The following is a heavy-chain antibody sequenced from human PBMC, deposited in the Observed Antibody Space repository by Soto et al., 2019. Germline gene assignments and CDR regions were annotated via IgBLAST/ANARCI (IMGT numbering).Heavy chain of an antibody. V-gene: IGHV1-69*06. J-gene: IGHJ3*02. D-gene: IGHD2-15*01. CDR3: ARAGAVVTYAFDI. CDR2: IIPIFGTA. Sequence: SVRVSCKXSGGTFSSYAISWVRQAPGQGLEWMGGIIPIFGTANYAQKFQGRVTITADKSTSTAYMELSSLRSEDTAVYYCARAGAVVTYAFDIWGQGTMVTVSS. CDR1: GGTFSSYA.